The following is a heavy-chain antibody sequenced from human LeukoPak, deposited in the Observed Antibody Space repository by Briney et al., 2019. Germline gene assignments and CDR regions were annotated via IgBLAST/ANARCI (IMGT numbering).Heavy chain of an antibody. V-gene: IGHV1-18*01. J-gene: IGHJ4*02. CDR3: ARGWDYYGSGGAYYFDY. D-gene: IGHD3-10*01. Sequence: ASVKVSCKASGYTFTSYGISWVRQAPGQGLEWMGWISAYNGNTNYAQKFQGRVTMTTDTSTSTAYMELRSLRSDDTAVYYCARGWDYYGSGGAYYFDYWGQGTLVTVSS. CDR2: ISAYNGNT. CDR1: GYTFTSYG.